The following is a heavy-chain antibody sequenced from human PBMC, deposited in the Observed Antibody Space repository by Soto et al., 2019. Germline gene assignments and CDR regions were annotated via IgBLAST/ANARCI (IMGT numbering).Heavy chain of an antibody. CDR2: ISSSSSTI. CDR1: GFTFSSYS. CDR3: ARDQLLWFGELLSYFDY. J-gene: IGHJ4*02. D-gene: IGHD3-10*01. V-gene: IGHV3-48*02. Sequence: GGSLRLSCAASGFTFSSYSMNWVRQAPGKGLEWVSYISSSSSTIYYADSVKGRFTISRDNAKNSLYLQMNSLRDEDTAVYYCARDQLLWFGELLSYFDYWGQGTLVTVSS.